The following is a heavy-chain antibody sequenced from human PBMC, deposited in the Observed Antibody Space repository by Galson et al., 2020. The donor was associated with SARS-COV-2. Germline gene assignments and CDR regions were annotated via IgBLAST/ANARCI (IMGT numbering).Heavy chain of an antibody. CDR2: INHSGST. CDR3: ARGAPAAAGGFYGMDV. Sequence: SETLSLTCAVYGGSFSGYYWSWIRQPPGKGLAWIGEINHSGSTNYNPSLKSRVTISVDTSKNQFSLKLSSVTAADTAVYYCARGAPAAAGGFYGMDVWGQGTTVTVSS. J-gene: IGHJ6*02. V-gene: IGHV4-34*01. D-gene: IGHD6-13*01. CDR1: GGSFSGYY.